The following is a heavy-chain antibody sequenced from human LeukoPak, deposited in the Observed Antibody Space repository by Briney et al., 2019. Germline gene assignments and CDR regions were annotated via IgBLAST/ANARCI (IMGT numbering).Heavy chain of an antibody. Sequence: PGGSLRLSCITSGFTFGDYGLSWVRQAPGKGLEWVGFIRSKAYGATTEYAASLKVRFTISRDDSKSIAYLQVNSLKTEDTAVYYCTRILLKWELPGSDAFDIWGEGTMVTVSS. CDR3: TRILLKWELPGSDAFDI. CDR1: GFTFGDYG. CDR2: IRSKAYGATT. V-gene: IGHV3-49*04. J-gene: IGHJ3*02. D-gene: IGHD1-26*01.